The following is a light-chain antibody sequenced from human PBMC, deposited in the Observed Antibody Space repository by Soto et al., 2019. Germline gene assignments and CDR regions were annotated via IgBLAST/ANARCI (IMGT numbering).Light chain of an antibody. CDR3: QPYDSSLSGGV. Sequence: QAVVTQPPSVSGAPGQRVTISCTGSSSNIGAGYDVHWYQQLPGTAPKLLIYGNSNRPSGVPDRFSGSKSGTSASLAITGLHAEDEADYYCQPYDSSLSGGVFGGGTKLTVL. CDR2: GNS. CDR1: SSNIGAGYD. J-gene: IGLJ3*02. V-gene: IGLV1-40*01.